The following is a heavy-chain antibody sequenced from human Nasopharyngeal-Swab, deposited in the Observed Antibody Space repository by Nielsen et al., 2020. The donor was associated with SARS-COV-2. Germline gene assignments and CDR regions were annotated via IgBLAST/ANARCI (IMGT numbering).Heavy chain of an antibody. CDR2: IYHSGST. D-gene: IGHD6-13*01. CDR3: ARWKGIAAAWDY. V-gene: IGHV4-34*01. J-gene: IGHJ4*02. Sequence: WIRQPPGKGLEWIGEIYHSGSTNYNPSLKSRVTISVDTSKNQFSLKLSSVTAADTAVYYCARWKGIAAAWDYWGQGTLVTSPQ.